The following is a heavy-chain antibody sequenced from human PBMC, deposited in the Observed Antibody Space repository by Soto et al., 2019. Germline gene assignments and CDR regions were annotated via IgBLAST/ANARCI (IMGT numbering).Heavy chain of an antibody. D-gene: IGHD3-3*01. Sequence: GGSLRLSCAASGFTFSSYSMNWVRQAPGKGLEWVSSISSSSSYIYYADSVKGRFTISRDNAKNSLYLQMNSLRAEDTAVYYCARAEWPDEGWFDPWGQGTLVTVSS. CDR1: GFTFSSYS. CDR2: ISSSSSYI. V-gene: IGHV3-21*01. J-gene: IGHJ5*02. CDR3: ARAEWPDEGWFDP.